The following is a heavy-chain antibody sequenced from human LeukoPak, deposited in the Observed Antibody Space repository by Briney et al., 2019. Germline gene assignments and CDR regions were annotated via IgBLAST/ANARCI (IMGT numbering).Heavy chain of an antibody. CDR2: INHSGSI. CDR3: ARGYLHCTNSVCYRVRRFDP. J-gene: IGHJ5*02. Sequence: KPGGSLRLSCAASGFSFNTYWMNWIRQSPGKGLEWIGEINHSGSINYNPSLKSRVTISVDTSKNQFSLKLSSVTAADTAVYYCARGYLHCTNSVCYRVRRFDPWGQGALVTVSS. V-gene: IGHV4-34*01. D-gene: IGHD2-8*01. CDR1: GFSFNTYW.